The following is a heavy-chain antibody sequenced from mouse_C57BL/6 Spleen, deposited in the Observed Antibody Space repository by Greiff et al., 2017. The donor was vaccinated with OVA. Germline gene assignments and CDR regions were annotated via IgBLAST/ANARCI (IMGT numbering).Heavy chain of an antibody. J-gene: IGHJ2*01. CDR1: GYSITSGYY. CDR3: AREMRLRFYFDY. D-gene: IGHD1-1*01. CDR2: ISYDGSN. V-gene: IGHV3-6*01. Sequence: DVKLQESGPGLVKPSQSLSLTCSVTGYSITSGYYWNWIRQFPGNKLEWMGYISYDGSNNYNPSLKNRISITRDTSKNQFFLKLNSVTTEDTATYYCAREMRLRFYFDYWGQGTTLTVSS.